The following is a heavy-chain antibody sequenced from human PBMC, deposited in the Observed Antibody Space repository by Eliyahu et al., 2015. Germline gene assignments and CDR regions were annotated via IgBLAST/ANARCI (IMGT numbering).Heavy chain of an antibody. CDR2: ISGSGGST. CDR3: AKDYIGYCSSTSCYGSYYYYGMDV. CDR1: GFTFSSYA. D-gene: IGHD2-2*01. V-gene: IGHV3-23*01. Sequence: LESGGGLVQPGGSLRLSCAASGFTFSSYAMSWVRQAPGKGLEWVSAISGSGGSTYYADSVKGRFTISRDNSKNTLYLQMNSLRAEDTAVYYCAKDYIGYCSSTSCYGSYYYYGMDVWGQGTTVTVSS. J-gene: IGHJ6*02.